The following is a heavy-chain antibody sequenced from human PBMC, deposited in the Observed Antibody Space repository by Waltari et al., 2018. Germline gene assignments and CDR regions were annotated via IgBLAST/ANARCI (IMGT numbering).Heavy chain of an antibody. V-gene: IGHV3-48*04. J-gene: IGHJ4*02. Sequence: EVQLVESGGGLVQPGGSLRLSCAASGFTFSSYSMNWVRKAPGKGLEWVSYISVTSSSIYYAGSVKVRFTISRDNAQNSLYLQMNSLRAEDTALYYCARLGVSHFDYWGQGTLVTVSS. CDR2: ISVTSSSI. D-gene: IGHD1-26*01. CDR1: GFTFSSYS. CDR3: ARLGVSHFDY.